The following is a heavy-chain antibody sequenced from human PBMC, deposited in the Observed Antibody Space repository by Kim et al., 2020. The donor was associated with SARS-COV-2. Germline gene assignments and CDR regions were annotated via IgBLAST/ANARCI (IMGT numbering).Heavy chain of an antibody. CDR1: GYTFTSYG. J-gene: IGHJ6*02. D-gene: IGHD6-13*01. CDR2: ISAYNGNT. Sequence: ASVKVSCKASGYTFTSYGISWVRQAPGQGLEWMGWISAYNGNTNYAQKLQGRVTMTIDTSTSTAYMELRSLRSDDTAVYYCARGGIRMGQQLAHYYYYGMDVWGQGTTVTVSS. V-gene: IGHV1-18*01. CDR3: ARGGIRMGQQLAHYYYYGMDV.